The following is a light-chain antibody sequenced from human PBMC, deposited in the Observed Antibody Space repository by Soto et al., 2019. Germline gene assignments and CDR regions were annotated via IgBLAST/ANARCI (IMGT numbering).Light chain of an antibody. CDR1: SSDVGSYNL. Sequence: QSALTQPASVSGSPGQSITISCTGTSSDVGSYNLVSWYQQHPGKAPKLMIYEGSKRPSGVSNRFSGSKSGNTASLTISGLQAEDEADYYCCSYAGSPYVFGTGTKVTDL. V-gene: IGLV2-23*01. J-gene: IGLJ1*01. CDR3: CSYAGSPYV. CDR2: EGS.